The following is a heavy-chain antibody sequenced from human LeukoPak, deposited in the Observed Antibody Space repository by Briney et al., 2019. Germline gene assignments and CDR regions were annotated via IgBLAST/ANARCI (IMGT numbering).Heavy chain of an antibody. V-gene: IGHV3-30*18. CDR1: GFTFSSYG. D-gene: IGHD1-26*01. CDR3: AKVGSGSCY. Sequence: GGSLRLSCAASGFTFSSYGMHWVRQAPGKGLEWVAVISYDGSNKYYADSVKGRFTISRDNSKSTLYLQMNSLRAEDTAVYYCAKVGSGSCYWGQGTLVTVSS. CDR2: ISYDGSNK. J-gene: IGHJ4*02.